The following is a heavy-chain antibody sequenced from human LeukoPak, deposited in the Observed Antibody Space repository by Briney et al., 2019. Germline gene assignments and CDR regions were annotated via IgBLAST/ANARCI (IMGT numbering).Heavy chain of an antibody. CDR1: GDSVSSKSAA. CDR2: TYYRSKWNY. CDR3: ARDPVRGSA. J-gene: IGHJ5*02. Sequence: PSQTLSLTCAISGDSVSSKSAAWNWIRKSPSRGLEWLGRTYYRSKWNYEYAASVKSRITIRPDTSQNQFSLQLNSVTPEDTAVYYCARDPVRGSAWGQGTLVTVSS. V-gene: IGHV6-1*01. D-gene: IGHD3-10*01.